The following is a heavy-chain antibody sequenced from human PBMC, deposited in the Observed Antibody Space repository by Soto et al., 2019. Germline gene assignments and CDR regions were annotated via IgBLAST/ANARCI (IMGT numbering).Heavy chain of an antibody. CDR3: STDGWE. V-gene: IGHV3-15*05. D-gene: IGHD1-26*01. Sequence: EVQLVESGGGLVKPGGSLRLSCAASGFSFSNGWMSWVRQAPGKGLEWVGRIKSKIHGGTTDYAAHVKGRFTISRDDSKNTLYVQMHSLQTEDTAVYYCSTDGWEWGEGTLVTVSS. CDR2: IKSKIHGGTT. J-gene: IGHJ4*02. CDR1: GFSFSNGW.